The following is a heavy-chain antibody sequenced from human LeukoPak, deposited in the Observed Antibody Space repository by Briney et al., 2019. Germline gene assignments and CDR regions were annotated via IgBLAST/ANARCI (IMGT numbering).Heavy chain of an antibody. CDR1: GFTFSDYW. J-gene: IGHJ4*02. CDR3: ARGRYLSSTPLDY. D-gene: IGHD6-19*01. V-gene: IGHV3-7*01. Sequence: GGSLRLSCAASGFTFSDYWTSWVRQAPGKGLEWVANIKQDGGEKYYVDSVKGRFTISRDNTKNSLYLQMSSLGAEGTAAYYCARGRYLSSTPLDYWGQGTLVTVSS. CDR2: IKQDGGEK.